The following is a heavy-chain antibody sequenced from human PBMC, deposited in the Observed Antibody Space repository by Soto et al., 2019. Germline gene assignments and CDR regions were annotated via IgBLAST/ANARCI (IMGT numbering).Heavy chain of an antibody. CDR3: ARRIAVAGRCRMDV. V-gene: IGHV3-7*01. D-gene: IGHD6-19*01. CDR1: GFTFSSYW. Sequence: EVQLVESGGGLVQPGGSLRLSCAASGFTFSSYWMSWVRQAPGKGLEWVANIKQDGSEKYYVDSVKGRFTISRDNAKNSLYLQMNSLRAEDTAVYYCARRIAVAGRCRMDVWGQGTTVTVSS. CDR2: IKQDGSEK. J-gene: IGHJ6*02.